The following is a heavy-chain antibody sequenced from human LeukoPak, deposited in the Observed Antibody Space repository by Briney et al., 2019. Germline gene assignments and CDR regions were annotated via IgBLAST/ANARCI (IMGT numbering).Heavy chain of an antibody. CDR3: ASLSPKRSGYSPTIRLDEANWFDP. V-gene: IGHV4-39*07. D-gene: IGHD3-3*01. Sequence: PSETLSLTCSVSGGSISSSGYYWGWIRQPPGKGLEWIGSVYYSGTTYYNPSLKSRVTISVDTSKNQFSLRLSSVTAADTAVYYCASLSPKRSGYSPTIRLDEANWFDPWGQGTLVTVSS. J-gene: IGHJ5*02. CDR2: VYYSGTT. CDR1: GGSISSSGYY.